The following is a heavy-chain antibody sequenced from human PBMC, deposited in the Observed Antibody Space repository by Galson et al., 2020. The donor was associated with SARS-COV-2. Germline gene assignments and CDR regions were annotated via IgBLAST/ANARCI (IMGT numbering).Heavy chain of an antibody. CDR2: ISYDGSNK. D-gene: IGHD1-26*01. CDR1: GFTFSSYA. Sequence: GGSLRLSCAASGFTFSSYAMHWVRQAPGKGLEWVAVISYDGSNKYYADSVKGRFTISRDNSKNTLYLQMNSLRAEDTAVYYCARDKSGSYYGPYDYWGQGTLVTVSS. CDR3: ARDKSGSYYGPYDY. J-gene: IGHJ4*02. V-gene: IGHV3-30*01.